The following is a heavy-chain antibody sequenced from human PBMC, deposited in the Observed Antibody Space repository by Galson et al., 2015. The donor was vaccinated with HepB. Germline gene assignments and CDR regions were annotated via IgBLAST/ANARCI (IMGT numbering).Heavy chain of an antibody. CDR2: INAGNGNT. CDR3: VPKIYGIAIRGGY. CDR1: GYTVTSYA. V-gene: IGHV1-3*01. J-gene: IGHJ4*02. D-gene: IGHD2/OR15-2a*01. Sequence: SVKVSCKASGYTVTSYAMHWVRQAPGQRLEWMGWINAGNGNTKYSQKFQGRVTITRDTSASTAYMELSSLRSEDTAVYYCVPKIYGIAIRGGYWGQGTLVTVSS.